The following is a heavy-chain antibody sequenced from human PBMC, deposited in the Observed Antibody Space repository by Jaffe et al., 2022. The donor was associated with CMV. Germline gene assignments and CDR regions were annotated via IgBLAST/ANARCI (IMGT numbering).Heavy chain of an antibody. V-gene: IGHV4-39*01. D-gene: IGHD5-18*01. Sequence: QLQLQESGPGLVKPSETLSLTCTVSGGSISSSSYYWGWIRQPPGKGLEWIGSIYYSGSTYYNPSLKSRVTISVDTSKNQFSLKLSSVTAADTAVYYCARKKDRYSYGYYFDYWGQGTLVTVSS. J-gene: IGHJ4*02. CDR1: GGSISSSSYY. CDR2: IYYSGST. CDR3: ARKKDRYSYGYYFDY.